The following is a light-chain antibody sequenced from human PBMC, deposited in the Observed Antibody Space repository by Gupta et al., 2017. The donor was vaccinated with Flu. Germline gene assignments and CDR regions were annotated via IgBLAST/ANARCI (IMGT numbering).Light chain of an antibody. V-gene: IGKV1-5*03. Sequence: PSPLSASVGDRVTITCRTSQSTSCWFSWYQQTPGKAPKLVFCEASMLESGPPSRFSGSASATYITLTISILPADDFANYYCQQFNAYSRTFGQGTKVEIK. J-gene: IGKJ1*01. CDR2: EAS. CDR3: QQFNAYSRT. CDR1: QSTSCW.